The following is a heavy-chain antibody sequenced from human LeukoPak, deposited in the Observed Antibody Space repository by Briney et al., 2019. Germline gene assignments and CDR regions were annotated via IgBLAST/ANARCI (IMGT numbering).Heavy chain of an antibody. Sequence: GRSLRLSCAASGFTFSSYSMNWVRQAPGKGLEWVSSISSSSSYIYYADSVKGRFTISRDNAKNSLYLQMNSLRAEDTTVYYCARVAGYSSGWLKYWGQGTLVTVSS. V-gene: IGHV3-21*01. CDR3: ARVAGYSSGWLKY. J-gene: IGHJ4*02. CDR1: GFTFSSYS. D-gene: IGHD6-19*01. CDR2: ISSSSSYI.